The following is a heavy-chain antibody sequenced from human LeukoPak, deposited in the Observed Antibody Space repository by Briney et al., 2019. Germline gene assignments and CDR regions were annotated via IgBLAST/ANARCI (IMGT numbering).Heavy chain of an antibody. D-gene: IGHD5-24*01. J-gene: IGHJ4*02. V-gene: IGHV3-15*01. Sequence: PGGSLRLSCAASGITLSDFWFSWVRQAPGKGLEWVARIKAKIHSETIDYAAPVRGRFIISRDDSRNTVYLQMNSLKFEDTAMYYCTRRSTIWGRGTRVTVSS. CDR1: GITLSDFW. CDR3: TRRSTI. CDR2: IKAKIHSETI.